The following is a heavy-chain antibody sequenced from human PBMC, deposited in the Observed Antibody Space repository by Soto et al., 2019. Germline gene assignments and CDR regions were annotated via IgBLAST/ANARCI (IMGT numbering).Heavy chain of an antibody. Sequence: QVQLVQSGAEVKKPGSSVKVSCKTSRDTFNKYAFNWVRQASGQGLEWMGWIIPIFSSRNYAEKFQGRVTITADDSTSTAYMELRSLRFEDTAVYYCARGETYLGVWGQGTTVTVSS. D-gene: IGHD3-16*01. CDR2: IIPIFSSR. J-gene: IGHJ6*02. CDR3: ARGETYLGV. V-gene: IGHV1-69*01. CDR1: RDTFNKYA.